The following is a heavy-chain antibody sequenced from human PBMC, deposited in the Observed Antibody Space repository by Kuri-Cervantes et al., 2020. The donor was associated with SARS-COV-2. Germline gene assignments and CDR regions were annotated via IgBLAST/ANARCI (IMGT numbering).Heavy chain of an antibody. D-gene: IGHD3-3*01. CDR2: ISYDGSNK. V-gene: IGHV3-30*12. J-gene: IGHJ5*02. CDR1: GFTFSSYG. Sequence: GGSLRLSCAASGFTFSSYGMHWVRQAPGKGLEWVAVISYDGSNKYYADSVKGRFTISRDNAKNSLYLQMNSLRAEDTAVYYCARNGLSWDFWSGYYTPPNWFDPWGQGTLVTVSS. CDR3: ARNGLSWDFWSGYYTPPNWFDP.